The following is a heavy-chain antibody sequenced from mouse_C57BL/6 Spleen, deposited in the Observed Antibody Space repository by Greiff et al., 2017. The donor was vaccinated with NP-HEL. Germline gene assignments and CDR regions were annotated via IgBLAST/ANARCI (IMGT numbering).Heavy chain of an antibody. D-gene: IGHD2-3*01. CDR2: IDPNSGGT. V-gene: IGHV1-72*01. CDR1: GYTFTSYW. J-gene: IGHJ1*03. Sequence: VQLQQSGAELVKPGASVKLSCKASGYTFTSYWMHWVKQRPGRGLEWIGRIDPNSGGTKYNEKFKSKATLTVDKPSSTAYMQLSSLTSEDSAVYYCARGKDLYDGYWYFDVWGTGTTVTVSS. CDR3: ARGKDLYDGYWYFDV.